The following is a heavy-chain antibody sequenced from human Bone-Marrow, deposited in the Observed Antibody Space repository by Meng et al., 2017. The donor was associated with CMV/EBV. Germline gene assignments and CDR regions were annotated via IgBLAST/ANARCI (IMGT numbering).Heavy chain of an antibody. V-gene: IGHV1-2*02. CDR3: ARDNNWGPDY. CDR2: IHPHRGDT. Sequence: SVKVSCKASGYTFTAHYFHWVRQAPGQGLEWMGWIHPHRGDTNYAQQFQGRVTLTRDTSINTGYMELTRLTSDDTAVYYCARDNNWGPDYWGQGTLVTVSS. D-gene: IGHD7-27*01. CDR1: GYTFTAHY. J-gene: IGHJ4*02.